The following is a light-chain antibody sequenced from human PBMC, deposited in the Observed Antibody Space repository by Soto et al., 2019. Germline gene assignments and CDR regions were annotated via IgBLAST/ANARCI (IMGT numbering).Light chain of an antibody. CDR2: QDS. CDR1: KWGDKY. CDR3: QAWDSSTCV. V-gene: IGLV3-1*01. Sequence: SYELTQPPSVSVSPGQTASITCSGDKWGDKYACWYQQKPGQSPVLVIYQDSKRPSGIPERFSGSNSENTATLTISGTQAMDEADYYCQAWDSSTCVFGGGTKVTVL. J-gene: IGLJ3*02.